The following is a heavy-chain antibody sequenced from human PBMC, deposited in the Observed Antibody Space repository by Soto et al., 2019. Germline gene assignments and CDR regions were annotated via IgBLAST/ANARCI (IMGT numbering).Heavy chain of an antibody. CDR2: ISYDGSNK. CDR3: EKELSNYDSWRWAPPKYLNYGMDV. Sequence: SGGSLRLSCAASGFTFSSDGMHWVRQAPGKGLEWVAVISYDGSNKYYADSVKGRFTISRDNSKNTLYLQMNSLRAEDTAVYYCEKELSNYDSWRWAPPKYLNYGMDVWGQGTTVTVSS. J-gene: IGHJ6*02. V-gene: IGHV3-30*18. D-gene: IGHD3-3*01. CDR1: GFTFSSDG.